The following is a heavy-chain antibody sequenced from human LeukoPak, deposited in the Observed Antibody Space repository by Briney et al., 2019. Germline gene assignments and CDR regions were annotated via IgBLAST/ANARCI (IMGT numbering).Heavy chain of an antibody. CDR3: ARERSGWYQDY. V-gene: IGHV4-59*01. D-gene: IGHD6-19*01. Sequence: KPSETLSLTCTVSGGSISSYYWSWIRQPPGKGLEWIGYIYYSGSTNYNPSLKSRVTISVDTSKNQFSLKLSSVTAADTAVYYCARERSGWYQDYWGQGTLVTVSS. CDR1: GGSISSYY. CDR2: IYYSGST. J-gene: IGHJ4*02.